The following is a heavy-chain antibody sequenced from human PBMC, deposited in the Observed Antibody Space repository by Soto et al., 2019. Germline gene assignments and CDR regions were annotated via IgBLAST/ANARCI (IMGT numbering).Heavy chain of an antibody. CDR2: IRRKANNYAT. CDR3: PSGRDVWSGYPRYYLDY. J-gene: IGHJ4*02. Sequence: EVQLVESGGGLVQPGGSLKLSCAASGFIFSDSALHWVRQASGKGLEWVGRIRRKANNYATTYAASVEGRFAISRDDSKNTVYLQTNSLKTEDTAIYYCPSGRDVWSGYPRYYLDYWGQGTLVTVSS. V-gene: IGHV3-73*02. D-gene: IGHD3-3*01. CDR1: GFIFSDSA.